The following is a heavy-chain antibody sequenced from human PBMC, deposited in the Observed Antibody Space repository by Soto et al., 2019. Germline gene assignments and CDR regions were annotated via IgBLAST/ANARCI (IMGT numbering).Heavy chain of an antibody. D-gene: IGHD1-1*01. V-gene: IGHV3-21*01. CDR3: ARTKYNYGAFDY. Sequence: GSLRLSCAASGFTFSSYSMNWVRQAPGKGLEWVSSISSSSSYIYYADSVKGRFTISRDNAKNSLYLQMNSLRAEDTAVYYCARTKYNYGAFDYWGQGTLVTVSS. CDR2: ISSSSSYI. J-gene: IGHJ4*02. CDR1: GFTFSSYS.